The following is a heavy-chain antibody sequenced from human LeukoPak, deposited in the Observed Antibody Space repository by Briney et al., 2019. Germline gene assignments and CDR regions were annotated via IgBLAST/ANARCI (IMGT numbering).Heavy chain of an antibody. CDR3: ARDRGYSTFDY. V-gene: IGHV3-23*01. CDR1: GFTFSSYT. D-gene: IGHD4-23*01. Sequence: GGSLRLSCAASGFTFSSYTMSWVRQAPGKGLEWVSAISGSGGSTYYADSVKGRFTISRDNSKNTLYLQMNSLRAEDTAVYYCARDRGYSTFDYWGQGTLVTVSS. CDR2: ISGSGGST. J-gene: IGHJ4*02.